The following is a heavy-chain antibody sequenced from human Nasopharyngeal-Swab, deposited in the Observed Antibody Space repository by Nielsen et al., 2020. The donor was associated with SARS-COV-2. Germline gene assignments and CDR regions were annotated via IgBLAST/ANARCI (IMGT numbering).Heavy chain of an antibody. J-gene: IGHJ4*02. D-gene: IGHD1-26*01. Sequence: VRQAPGKGLEWVAVISYDGSNKYYADSVKGRFTISRDNSKNMLYLQMNSLRAEDTAVYYCAKDRRSWPKGSDYWGQGTLVTVSS. CDR2: ISYDGSNK. CDR3: AKDRRSWPKGSDY. V-gene: IGHV3-30*18.